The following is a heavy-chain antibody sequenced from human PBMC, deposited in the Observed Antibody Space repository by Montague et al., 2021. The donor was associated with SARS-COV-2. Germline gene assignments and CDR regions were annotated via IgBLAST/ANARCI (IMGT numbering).Heavy chain of an antibody. CDR3: ARRLPSYCSTNKCYPYYFDV. CDR2: ISYAGRT. Sequence: SETLSLTCTVSGGSISSPDYYWGWMRQSPGKGLEWIGSISYAGRTYYNPSLRSRVSFSTDTFQIHFSLSLNSVTAADTAVYSCARRLPSYCSTNKCYPYYFDVWGQGALVTVSS. CDR1: GGSISSPDYY. V-gene: IGHV4-39*02. D-gene: IGHD2-2*01. J-gene: IGHJ4*02.